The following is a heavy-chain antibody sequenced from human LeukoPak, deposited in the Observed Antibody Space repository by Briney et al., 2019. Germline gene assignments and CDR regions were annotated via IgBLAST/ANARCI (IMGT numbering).Heavy chain of an antibody. J-gene: IGHJ5*02. Sequence: VSVKVSCKASGYTFTSYDINWVRQATGQGLEWMGWMNPNSGNTGYAQKFQGRVTMTRNTSISTAYMELSSLRSEDTALYYCARSRYNWDYRGKVNWFDPWGQGTLVTVSS. V-gene: IGHV1-8*01. D-gene: IGHD1-7*01. CDR1: GYTFTSYD. CDR2: MNPNSGNT. CDR3: ARSRYNWDYRGKVNWFDP.